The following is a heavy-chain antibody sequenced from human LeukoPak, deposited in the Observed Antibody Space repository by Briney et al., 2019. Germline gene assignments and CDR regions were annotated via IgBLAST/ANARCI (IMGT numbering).Heavy chain of an antibody. CDR2: ITGDGSST. D-gene: IGHD3-16*01. J-gene: IGHJ4*02. CDR1: GFTFSTHC. CDR3: ARGNNYALHY. Sequence: GGSLRLSCATSGFTFSTHCMHWVRQSPGKGLVWVSRITGDGSSTTYADSVKGRFAISRDNAKNTLFLQMNSLGAEDTAVYYCARGNNYALHYWGQGTLVTVSS. V-gene: IGHV3-74*01.